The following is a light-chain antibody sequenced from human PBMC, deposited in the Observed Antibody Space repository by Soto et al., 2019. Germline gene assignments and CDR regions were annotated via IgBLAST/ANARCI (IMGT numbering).Light chain of an antibody. V-gene: IGKV1-5*01. CDR1: QSISTW. J-gene: IGKJ1*01. CDR3: QQYHSFWT. CDR2: DAF. Sequence: DIQMTQSPSTLSASVGDRVTITCRASQSISTWLAWYQQKPGKAPKLLIYDAFYLERGVPSRFSGSGSGTEFTLTISSLQPDDLATYYCQQYHSFWTFGQGTKV.